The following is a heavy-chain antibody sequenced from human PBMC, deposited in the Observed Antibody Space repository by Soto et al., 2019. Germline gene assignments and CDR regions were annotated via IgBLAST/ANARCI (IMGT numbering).Heavy chain of an antibody. CDR1: GGSISSSSYY. D-gene: IGHD6-13*01. CDR3: ARQEGGSSWYYYYGMDV. V-gene: IGHV4-39*01. CDR2: IYYSGST. Sequence: LSLTCTVSGGSISSSSYYWGWIRQPPGKGLEWIGSIYYSGSTYYNPSLKSRVTISVDTSKNQFSLKLSSVTAADTAVYYCARQEGGSSWYYYYGMDVWGQGTTVTSP. J-gene: IGHJ6*02.